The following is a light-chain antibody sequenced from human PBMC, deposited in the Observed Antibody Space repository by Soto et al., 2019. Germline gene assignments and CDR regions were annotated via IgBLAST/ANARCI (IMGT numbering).Light chain of an antibody. CDR1: HIVSSSY. CDR3: QQFSRYPLT. CDR2: GAS. Sequence: EFVLTQSPGTLSLSPGERATLSCRASHIVSSSYLAWYQQKPGQAPRLLIYGASSRATGIHDRFSGGGCGTDFTLTIRRLEPEDFAVYYCQQFSRYPLTFGGGTKVDIK. V-gene: IGKV3-20*01. J-gene: IGKJ4*01.